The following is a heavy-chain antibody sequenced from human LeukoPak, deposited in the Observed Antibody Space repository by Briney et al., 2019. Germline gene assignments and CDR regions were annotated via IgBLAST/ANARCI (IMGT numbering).Heavy chain of an antibody. V-gene: IGHV1-18*01. CDR3: TRAPPGMTMMTDY. J-gene: IGHJ4*02. Sequence: ASVKVSCKASGYTFTSYDISWVRQAPGRGLEWMGWVSTNDGNTVYAQRLQGRVTMTTDTSTSVAYMELRSLTSDDTAVYYCTRAPPGMTMMTDYWGQGTLVTVSS. CDR1: GYTFTSYD. CDR2: VSTNDGNT. D-gene: IGHD3-22*01.